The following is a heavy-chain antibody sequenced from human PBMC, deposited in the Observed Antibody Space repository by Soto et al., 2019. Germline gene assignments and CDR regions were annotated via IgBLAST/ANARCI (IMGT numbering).Heavy chain of an antibody. J-gene: IGHJ4*02. CDR1: GFIFSSFS. Sequence: LRLSCAASGFIFSSFSMNWIRQAPGKGLEWLSYIRSDSNHIGYADSVRGRVTISSDIAKNSLFLQMSSLRDEDTAVYYCARDLAYAFDYWGQGTLVTVSS. D-gene: IGHD3-16*01. CDR2: IRSDSNHI. CDR3: ARDLAYAFDY. V-gene: IGHV3-48*02.